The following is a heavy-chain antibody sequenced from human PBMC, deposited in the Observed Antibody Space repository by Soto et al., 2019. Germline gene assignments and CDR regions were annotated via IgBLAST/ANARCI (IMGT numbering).Heavy chain of an antibody. J-gene: IGHJ4*02. V-gene: IGHV4-4*02. D-gene: IGHD3-10*01. CDR3: ARRWGEGRVDY. Sequence: QVQLQESGPGLVKPSGTLSLTCAVSGGSISSSNWWRWVRQPPWKGLQWIGEIYHSGSTNYIPSLRSRVTLSVAKSRNQFSLKLSSVTAADPAVYYCARRWGEGRVDYWGQGTLVTVSS. CDR1: GGSISSSNW. CDR2: IYHSGST.